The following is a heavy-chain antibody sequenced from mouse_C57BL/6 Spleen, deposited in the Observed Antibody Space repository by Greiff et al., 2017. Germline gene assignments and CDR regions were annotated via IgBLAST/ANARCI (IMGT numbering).Heavy chain of an antibody. V-gene: IGHV1-82*01. J-gene: IGHJ4*01. CDR2: IYPGDGDT. Sequence: QVQLQQSGPELVKPGASVKISCKASGYAFSSSWMNWVKQRPGKGLEWIGRIYPGDGDTNYNGKFKGKATLTADKSSSTAYMQLSSLTSEDSAVYFCATDYSNYVTMDYWGQGTSVTVSA. D-gene: IGHD2-5*01. CDR3: ATDYSNYVTMDY. CDR1: GYAFSSSW.